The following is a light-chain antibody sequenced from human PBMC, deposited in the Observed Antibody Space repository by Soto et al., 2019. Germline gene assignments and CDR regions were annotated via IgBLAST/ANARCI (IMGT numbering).Light chain of an antibody. Sequence: EIVLTQSPGTLSLSPGERATLSCRASQSVSVNSLAWYQQKGGQAPRLLIYAASTRATGVPDRFSGTGSGTDFALTISRLETDDSAVYYCQQFYNTPPYTFGQGTRLEIK. V-gene: IGKV3-20*01. J-gene: IGKJ2*01. CDR2: AAS. CDR3: QQFYNTPPYT. CDR1: QSVSVNS.